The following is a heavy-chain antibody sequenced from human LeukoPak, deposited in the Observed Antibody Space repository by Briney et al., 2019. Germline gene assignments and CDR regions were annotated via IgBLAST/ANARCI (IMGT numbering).Heavy chain of an antibody. D-gene: IGHD1-26*01. CDR3: ARDPGIVGATVTFDI. J-gene: IGHJ3*02. Sequence: ASVKVSCKASGYTFTGYYMHWVRQAPGQGLEWMGWINPNSGGTNYAQKFQGRVTMTRDMSISTAYMELSRLRSDDTAVYYCARDPGIVGATVTFDIWGQGTMVTVSS. CDR1: GYTFTGYY. CDR2: INPNSGGT. V-gene: IGHV1-2*02.